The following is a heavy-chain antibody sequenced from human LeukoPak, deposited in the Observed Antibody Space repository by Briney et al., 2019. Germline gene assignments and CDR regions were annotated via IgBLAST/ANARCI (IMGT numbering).Heavy chain of an antibody. CDR2: IYSSGST. J-gene: IGHJ4*02. CDR1: GGSISSYY. D-gene: IGHD4-11*01. Sequence: SSETLSLTCTVSGGSISSYYWSWIRQPAGKGLEWIGRIYSSGSTNYNPSLKSRVTISVDTSKNQFALRLSSVTAADTAVYYCAKSYFDYSTYYSYYFNLWGQGALVTVSS. CDR3: AKSYFDYSTYYSYYFNL. V-gene: IGHV4-4*07.